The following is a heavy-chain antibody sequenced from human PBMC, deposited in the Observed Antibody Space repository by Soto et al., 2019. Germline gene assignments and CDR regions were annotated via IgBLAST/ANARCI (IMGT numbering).Heavy chain of an antibody. J-gene: IGHJ4*02. D-gene: IGHD3-9*01. Sequence: GGSLRLSCAASGFTFSSYWMSWVRQAPGKGLEWVANIKQDGSEKYYVDSVKGRFTISRDNAKNSLYLQMNSLRAEDTAVYYCASVRQFNILTRRVNDYWGQGTLVTVSS. V-gene: IGHV3-7*01. CDR3: ASVRQFNILTRRVNDY. CDR1: GFTFSSYW. CDR2: IKQDGSEK.